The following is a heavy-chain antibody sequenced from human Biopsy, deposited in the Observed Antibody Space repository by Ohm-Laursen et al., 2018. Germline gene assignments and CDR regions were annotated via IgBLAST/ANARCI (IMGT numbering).Heavy chain of an antibody. D-gene: IGHD6-13*01. Sequence: SVKLSCKTSGGTFNSYVITWVRQAPGQGLEWMGRIIPTFDTPTYAPDFQGRVTFTADKSTGTATLDLRSLTSEDTAVYYCAGGAAKGYPYDHWGQGTLVTVSS. CDR3: AGGAAKGYPYDH. V-gene: IGHV1-69*06. CDR1: GGTFNSYV. J-gene: IGHJ5*02. CDR2: IIPTFDTP.